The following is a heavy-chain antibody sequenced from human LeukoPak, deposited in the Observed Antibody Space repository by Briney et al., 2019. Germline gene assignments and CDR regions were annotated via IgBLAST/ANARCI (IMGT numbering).Heavy chain of an antibody. D-gene: IGHD3-3*01. CDR3: AREGLTLFGVVRYKYFDY. CDR1: GFTFSSYA. Sequence: PGGSLRLSCAASGFTFSSYAMHWVRQAPGKGLEWVAVISYDGSNKYYADSVKGRFTISRDNSKNTLYLQMNSLRAEDTAVYYCAREGLTLFGVVRYKYFDYWGQGTLVTVSS. J-gene: IGHJ4*02. V-gene: IGHV3-30-3*01. CDR2: ISYDGSNK.